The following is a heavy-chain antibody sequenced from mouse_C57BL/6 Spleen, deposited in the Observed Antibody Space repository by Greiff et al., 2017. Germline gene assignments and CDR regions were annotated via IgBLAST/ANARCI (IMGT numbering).Heavy chain of an antibody. J-gene: IGHJ1*03. D-gene: IGHD2-9*01. CDR3: ARSTYYGYDGYFDV. CDR2: INPGSGGT. CDR1: GYAFTNYL. Sequence: QVQLQQSGAELVRPGTSVKVSCKASGYAFTNYLIEWVKQRPGQGLEWIGVINPGSGGTNYNEKFKGKATLTADKASSTAYMQLSSLTSEDSAVYFCARSTYYGYDGYFDVWGTGTTVTVSS. V-gene: IGHV1-54*01.